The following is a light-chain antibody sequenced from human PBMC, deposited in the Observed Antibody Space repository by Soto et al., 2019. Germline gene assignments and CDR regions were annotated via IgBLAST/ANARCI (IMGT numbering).Light chain of an antibody. CDR2: KVS. CDR3: MQGTYWPFT. V-gene: IGKV2-30*02. CDR1: QSLVHSDGITY. Sequence: DVVMTQSPLSLPVTLGQPASISCRSSQSLVHSDGITYLTWFQQRPGQSPRRLIYKVSDRDSGVPYRVSGGGSGTDFTLKISRVEAEDVGIYYCMQGTYWPFTFGGGTKVEIK. J-gene: IGKJ4*01.